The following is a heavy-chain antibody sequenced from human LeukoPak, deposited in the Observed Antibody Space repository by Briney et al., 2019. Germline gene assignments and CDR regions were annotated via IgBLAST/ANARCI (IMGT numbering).Heavy chain of an antibody. CDR2: ISYDESNK. J-gene: IGHJ4*02. Sequence: GRSLRLSCAASGFTFSSYAMHWVRQAPGKGLEWVAVISYDESNKYYADSVKGRFTISRDNSKNTLYLKMNSLRAEDTAVYYCARGERRSSSSEVPYWGQGTLVTVSS. CDR1: GFTFSSYA. V-gene: IGHV3-30*01. CDR3: ARGERRSSSSEVPY. D-gene: IGHD6-6*01.